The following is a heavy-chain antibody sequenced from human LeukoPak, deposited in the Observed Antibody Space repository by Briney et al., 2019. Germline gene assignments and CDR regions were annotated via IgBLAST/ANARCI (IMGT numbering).Heavy chain of an antibody. CDR1: GFTVSSNY. CDR3: ANSRRSGYWYFDL. D-gene: IGHD3-22*01. V-gene: IGHV3-53*01. Sequence: GGSLRLSCVVSGFTVSSNYMSWVRQAPGKGLEWVSVMYSAGFTYYADSVKGRLTISRDNSKNTLNLQMNSLRAEDTAVYYCANSRRSGYWYFDLWGRGTLVTVSS. CDR2: MYSAGFT. J-gene: IGHJ2*01.